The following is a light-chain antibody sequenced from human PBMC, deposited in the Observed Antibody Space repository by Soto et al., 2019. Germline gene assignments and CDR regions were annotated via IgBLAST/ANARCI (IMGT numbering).Light chain of an antibody. CDR1: SSDVGGYNH. CDR3: SSHTASTTRI. V-gene: IGLV2-14*01. J-gene: IGLJ1*01. Sequence: QSVLTQPASVSGSPGQSITISCTGTSSDVGGYNHVSWYQHHPGKAPKRIIYEVTKRPSGVSNRFSGSKSGDTASLTISGPQAEDEADYYCSSHTASTTRIFGTGTKVTVL. CDR2: EVT.